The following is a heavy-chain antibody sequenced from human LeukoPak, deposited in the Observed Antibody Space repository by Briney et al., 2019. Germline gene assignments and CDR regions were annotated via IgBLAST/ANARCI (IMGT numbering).Heavy chain of an antibody. J-gene: IGHJ5*02. CDR1: QFTFSSYD. CDR3: TKGLGYYASGTYYNRIPDP. CDR2: ISSDGSVT. V-gene: IGHV3-30*09. Sequence: GTSLRLSCAASQFTFSSYDMHWVRQAPGKGLHWVAIISSDGSVTYYADSVKGRFAISRDNSKDTLYLQMNGLTAEDTAMYYCTKGLGYYASGTYYNRIPDPWGQGTLVTVSS. D-gene: IGHD3-10*01.